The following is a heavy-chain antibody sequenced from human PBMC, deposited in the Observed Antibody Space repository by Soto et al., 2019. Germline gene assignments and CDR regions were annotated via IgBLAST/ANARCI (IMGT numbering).Heavy chain of an antibody. CDR2: VYYRGRS. J-gene: IGHJ4*02. Sequence: GTLTLPCTVSGGSFTNSAYYWGWIRPSPGKGLEWIGSVYYRGRSYSKSSVKIRVTISVDTSKKRFSLSLNSVTASDTAVYFCVSQRTTVPTQAYFDYWGPGALGTVS. CDR3: VSQRTTVPTQAYFDY. D-gene: IGHD4-17*01. CDR1: GGSFTNSAYY. V-gene: IGHV4-39*01.